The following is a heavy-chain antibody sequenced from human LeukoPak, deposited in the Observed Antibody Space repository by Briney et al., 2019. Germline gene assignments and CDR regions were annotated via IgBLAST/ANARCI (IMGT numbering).Heavy chain of an antibody. V-gene: IGHV1-2*04. J-gene: IGHJ4*02. CDR1: AYTFTGYY. D-gene: IGHD3-9*01. CDR3: ARDLTYYDILAGYPSPGDY. Sequence: EASVKLSCKSSAYTFTGYYMHWVRQAPAQGLEWMGWTNPNSGGTNYAQKYQGWVTLTRDTSISTAYMELSRLRSDDTAVYYCARDLTYYDILAGYPSPGDYWGQGTLVTVSS. CDR2: TNPNSGGT.